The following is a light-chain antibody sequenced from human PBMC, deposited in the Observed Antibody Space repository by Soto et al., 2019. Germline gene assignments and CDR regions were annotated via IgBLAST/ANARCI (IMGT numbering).Light chain of an antibody. CDR2: QAS. Sequence: DIEITQSPSTLSASVGDRVTITCRASEFISKCLAWYQQKPGTAPKLLIYQASSLESGVPSRFSGSGSGTDFTLTITSLQPDDFATYYCQHYNSYLETFGQGTKVEIK. J-gene: IGKJ1*01. CDR1: EFISKC. CDR3: QHYNSYLET. V-gene: IGKV1-5*03.